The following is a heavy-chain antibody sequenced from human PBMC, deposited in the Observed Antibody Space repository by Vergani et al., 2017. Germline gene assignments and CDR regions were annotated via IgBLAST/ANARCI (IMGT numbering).Heavy chain of an antibody. Sequence: QVQLQESGPGLVKPSETLSLTCTVSGVSIGSYYWSWVRQPPGKGLEWIGYIYYSGSTNYNPSLKSRVTISVDTSKNQFSLKLSSVTAADTAVYYCAREGRIAAAGIAYWGQGTLVTVSS. CDR1: GVSIGSYY. CDR2: IYYSGST. CDR3: AREGRIAAAGIAY. V-gene: IGHV4-59*01. J-gene: IGHJ4*02. D-gene: IGHD6-13*01.